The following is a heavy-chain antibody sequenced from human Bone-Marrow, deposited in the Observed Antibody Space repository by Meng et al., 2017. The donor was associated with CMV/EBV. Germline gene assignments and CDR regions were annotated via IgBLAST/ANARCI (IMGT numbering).Heavy chain of an antibody. CDR1: GYTFTGYY. CDR3: ARFELTNWGALDY. Sequence: CKDSGYTFTGYYMHWVRQAPGQGLEWMGWINPNNGGTKYAQKFQGRVTMTRDTSISTAYMELSRLRSDDTAVYYCARFELTNWGALDYWGQGTLVTVSS. D-gene: IGHD7-27*01. CDR2: INPNNGGT. V-gene: IGHV1-2*02. J-gene: IGHJ4*02.